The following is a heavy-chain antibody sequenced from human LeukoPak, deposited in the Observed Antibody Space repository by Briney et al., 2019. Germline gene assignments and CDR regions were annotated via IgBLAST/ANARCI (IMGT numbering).Heavy chain of an antibody. CDR3: ARTIMVATSNFDY. V-gene: IGHV4-34*01. Sequence: KPSETLSLTCAVYGGSFSGYYWSWIRQPPGKGLEWIGEINHSGSTNYNPSLKSRVTISVDTSKNQFSLKLSSVTAADTAVYYCARTIMVATSNFDYWGQGTLVTVSS. D-gene: IGHD5-12*01. J-gene: IGHJ4*02. CDR1: GGSFSGYY. CDR2: INHSGST.